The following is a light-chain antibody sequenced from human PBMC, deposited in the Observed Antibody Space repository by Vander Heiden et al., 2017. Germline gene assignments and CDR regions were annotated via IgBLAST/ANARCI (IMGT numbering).Light chain of an antibody. J-gene: IGLJ3*02. CDR2: SGN. CDR3: AAWDDSLSGWV. CDR1: TSNIGGCY. Sequence: QSVLTQPPSASGTPGQRVTISYPGSTSNIGGCYVDWSQQLPGTAPKLLIYSGNQRPSGVPDRFSGSKSGTSASLAISGLRSEDEADYYCAAWDDSLSGWVFGGGTKLTVL. V-gene: IGLV1-47*02.